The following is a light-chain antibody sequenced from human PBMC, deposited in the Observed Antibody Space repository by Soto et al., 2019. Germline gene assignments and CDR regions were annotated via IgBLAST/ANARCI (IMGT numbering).Light chain of an antibody. J-gene: IGLJ2*01. CDR2: DVA. CDR3: SSYTSRSTVV. CDR1: SSDVGSYNY. V-gene: IGLV2-14*03. Sequence: QSALTQPASVSGSPGQSITISCTGTSSDVGSYNYVSWYQHHPGKAPKLMIYDVANRPSGVSNRFSGSKSGNTASLTISGLKAEDEADYYCSSYTSRSTVVFGGGTKLTVL.